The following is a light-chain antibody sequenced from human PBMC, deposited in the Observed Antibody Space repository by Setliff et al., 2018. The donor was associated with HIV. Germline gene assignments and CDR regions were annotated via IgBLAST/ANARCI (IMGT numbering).Light chain of an antibody. Sequence: QSALTQPASVSRSPGQSITISCTGTSSDVGTYNLVSWYQLPPGKAPQLIISDVNERPSGVPDRFSGSKSGNTASLTISGLHADDEADYYCCSFEGAYRLFGGGTKVTVL. CDR1: SSDVGTYNL. J-gene: IGLJ1*01. CDR3: CSFEGAYRL. CDR2: DVN. V-gene: IGLV2-23*02.